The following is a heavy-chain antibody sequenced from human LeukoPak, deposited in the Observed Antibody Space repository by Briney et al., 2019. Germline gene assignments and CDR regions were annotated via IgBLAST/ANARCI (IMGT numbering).Heavy chain of an antibody. J-gene: IGHJ4*02. CDR1: GGSITIYY. CDR3: ARLSRPDGYNYNYHDY. Sequence: SETLSLPCSVSGGSITIYYWRWIRQPPGKEPEWFGYDYYSGSTAYTPSLKSRLTMSVVTSKTHFSLKLSYVTAADTAVYYCARLSRPDGYNYNYHDYCGQGTLVTVSS. D-gene: IGHD5-24*01. V-gene: IGHV4-59*01. CDR2: DYYSGST.